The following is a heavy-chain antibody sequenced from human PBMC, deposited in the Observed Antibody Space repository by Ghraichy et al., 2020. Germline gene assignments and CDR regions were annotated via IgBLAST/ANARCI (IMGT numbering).Heavy chain of an antibody. CDR3: AKDYGGNPRYWYFDL. D-gene: IGHD4-23*01. CDR1: GFTFKTYG. J-gene: IGHJ2*01. Sequence: GGSLRLSCSVSGFTFKTYGMHWVRQAPGKGLEYVSGINNYGGSTYYADSVKGRFTISRDNSKDTLYLQMSSLRAEDTAVYYCAKDYGGNPRYWYFDLWGRGTLVTVSS. CDR2: INNYGGST. V-gene: IGHV3-64D*06.